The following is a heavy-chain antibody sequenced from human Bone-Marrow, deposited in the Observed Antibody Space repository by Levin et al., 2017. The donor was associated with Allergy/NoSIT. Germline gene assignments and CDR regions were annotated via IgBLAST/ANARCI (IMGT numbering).Heavy chain of an antibody. V-gene: IGHV1-18*01. J-gene: IGHJ5*02. CDR2: ISVHSGDT. D-gene: IGHD2-2*02. CDR1: TYTFSSYG. CDR3: ARDAKPYCTSSSCYRGTWFDP. Sequence: ASVKVSCKASTYTFSSYGINWVRQAPGQGLEWMGWISVHSGDTKYAQHLQGRVTMTTDTSTSTIYMELRSLRSGDTAVYYCARDAKPYCTSSSCYRGTWFDPWGQGTMVTVSS.